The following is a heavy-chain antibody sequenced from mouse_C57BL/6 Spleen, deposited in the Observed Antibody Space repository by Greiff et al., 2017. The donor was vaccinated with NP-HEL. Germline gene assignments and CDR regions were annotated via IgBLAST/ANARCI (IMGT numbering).Heavy chain of an antibody. J-gene: IGHJ4*01. CDR1: GYSITSGYY. CDR2: ISYDGSN. V-gene: IGHV3-6*01. Sequence: EVQLQESGPGLVKPSQSLSLTCSVTGYSITSGYYWNWIRQFPGNKLEWMGYISYDGSNNYNPSLKNRISITRDTSKKQFFLKLNSVTTEDTATYYCAREELFYAMDYWGQGTSVTVSS. CDR3: AREELFYAMDY.